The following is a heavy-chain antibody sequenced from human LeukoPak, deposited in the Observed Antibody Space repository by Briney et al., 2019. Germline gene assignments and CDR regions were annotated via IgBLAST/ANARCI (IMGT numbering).Heavy chain of an antibody. D-gene: IGHD2-2*02. J-gene: IGHJ4*02. V-gene: IGHV3-53*01. CDR1: GFTVSSNY. Sequence: GGSLRLSCAASGFTVSSNYMSWVRQAPGKGLEWVSVIYSGGSTYYADSVKGRFTISRDNSKNTLYLQMNSLRAEDTAVYYCATDYCSSTSCYTGDYWGQGTLVTVSS. CDR2: IYSGGST. CDR3: ATDYCSSTSCYTGDY.